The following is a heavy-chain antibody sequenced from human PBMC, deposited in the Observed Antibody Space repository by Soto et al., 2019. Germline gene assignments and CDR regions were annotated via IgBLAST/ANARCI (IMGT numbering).Heavy chain of an antibody. CDR1: GGSMSDYF. V-gene: IGHV4-4*07. D-gene: IGHD3-16*01. CDR3: TRSLGSAAGWSFDV. Sequence: SETLCLTCTVSGGSMSDYFWTWIRLPAGKRLEWIGRKSISGSTDYNPSLKGRASMSVDTSKNQFSLRLISVTAADTALYYCTRSLGSAAGWSFDVWGQGILVTVS. CDR2: KSISGST. J-gene: IGHJ4*02.